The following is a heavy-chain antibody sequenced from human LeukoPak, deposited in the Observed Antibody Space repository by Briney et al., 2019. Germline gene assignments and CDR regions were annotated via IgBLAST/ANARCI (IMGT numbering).Heavy chain of an antibody. CDR2: INPNSGGT. J-gene: IGHJ4*02. CDR3: AIGRAKLRGHYDMADY. V-gene: IGHV1-2*02. D-gene: IGHD3-22*01. Sequence: ASVKDSCKASGYTFTGYYMHWVRQAPGQGREWMGWINPNSGGTNYAQKFQDRVTMTRDTHINSAYVEPSRLRSDETAGYYWAIGRAKLRGHYDMADYWGQGTLVTVSS. CDR1: GYTFTGYY.